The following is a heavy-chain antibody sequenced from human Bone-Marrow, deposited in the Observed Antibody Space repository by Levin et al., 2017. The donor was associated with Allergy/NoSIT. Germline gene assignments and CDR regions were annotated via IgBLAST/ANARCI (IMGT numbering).Heavy chain of an antibody. CDR1: GGSISSYY. V-gene: IGHV4-59*01. J-gene: IGHJ4*02. D-gene: IGHD4-23*01. CDR2: IYYSGST. Sequence: PSETLSLTCTVSGGSISSYYWSWIRQPPGKGLEWIGYIYYSGSTNYNPSLKSRVTISVDTSKNQFSLKLSSVTAADTAVYYCARVGGNSGVYFDYWGQGTLVTVSS. CDR3: ARVGGNSGVYFDY.